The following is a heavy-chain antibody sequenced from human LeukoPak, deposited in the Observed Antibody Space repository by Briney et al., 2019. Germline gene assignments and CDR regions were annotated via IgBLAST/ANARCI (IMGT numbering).Heavy chain of an antibody. CDR1: GGTFSSYA. Sequence: GASVKVSCKASGGTFSSYAISWVRQAPGQGLEGMGGIIAIFGTANYAQKSQGRVTITADESTSTAYMELSSLRSEDTAVYYCARDFRSYFDYWGQGTLVTVSS. J-gene: IGHJ4*02. CDR2: IIAIFGTA. CDR3: ARDFRSYFDY. V-gene: IGHV1-69*13.